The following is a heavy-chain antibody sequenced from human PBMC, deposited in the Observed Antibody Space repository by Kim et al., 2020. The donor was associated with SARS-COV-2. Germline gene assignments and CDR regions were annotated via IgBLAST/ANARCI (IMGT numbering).Heavy chain of an antibody. CDR1: GYTFTDHY. V-gene: IGHV1-2*02. CDR2: ITPTSGGT. Sequence: ASVKVSCKTSGYTFTDHYIQWVRQAPGQGLEWMGWITPTSGGTNFAQKFQGRVTMTRDMSINTAYMQLSSLGSDDTAVYYCARDGVGFDYWGQGTLVNV. CDR3: ARDGVGFDY. J-gene: IGHJ4*02.